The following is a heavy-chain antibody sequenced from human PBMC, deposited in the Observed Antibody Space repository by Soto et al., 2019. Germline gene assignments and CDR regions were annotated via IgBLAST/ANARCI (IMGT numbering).Heavy chain of an antibody. Sequence: QVQLVESGGGVVQPGRSLRLSWAASGFTFSSYGMHWVRQAPGKGLEWVAVISYDGSNKYYADSVKGRFTISRDNSKNTLYLQMNSLRAEDTAVYYCAKDGGYYYYYGMDVWGQGTTVTVSS. V-gene: IGHV3-30*18. CDR1: GFTFSSYG. D-gene: IGHD3-16*01. J-gene: IGHJ6*02. CDR3: AKDGGYYYYYGMDV. CDR2: ISYDGSNK.